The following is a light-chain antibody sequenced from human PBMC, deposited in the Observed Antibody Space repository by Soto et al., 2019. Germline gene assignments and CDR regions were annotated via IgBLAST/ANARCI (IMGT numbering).Light chain of an antibody. Sequence: QMTQSPSFLSASVGDRVTISCRASQTISTCLNWYQQKPGKAPELLIYGASNLQSGVPSRFSGSGSGTDFTLTISSLQPEDSAAYYCQQSHSSPLTFGGGTKVEFK. V-gene: IGKV1-39*01. CDR2: GAS. CDR1: QTISTC. J-gene: IGKJ4*01. CDR3: QQSHSSPLT.